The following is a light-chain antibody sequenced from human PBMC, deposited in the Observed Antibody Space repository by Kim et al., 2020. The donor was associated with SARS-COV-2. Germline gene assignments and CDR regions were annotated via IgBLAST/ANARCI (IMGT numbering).Light chain of an antibody. Sequence: ERTTPSCWTSQSPSSCYLAWYQQRPGQAPRLLIYGASSRAPGIPDRFSGSGSGTDFTLTISRLESEDFAVYYCQQYGSSPMYTFGRGTKLEI. CDR2: GAS. CDR3: QQYGSSPMYT. J-gene: IGKJ2*01. CDR1: QSPSSCY. V-gene: IGKV3-20*01.